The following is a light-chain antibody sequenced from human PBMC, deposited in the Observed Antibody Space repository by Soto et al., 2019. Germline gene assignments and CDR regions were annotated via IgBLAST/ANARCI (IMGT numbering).Light chain of an antibody. Sequence: ILLTKSPSSLSASVGDRVTITCRASQGIRNDLGWYQQKPGKAPKRLIYAASSLQSGVPSRFSGSGSGRDFTLTISSLQPEDFATYYCLRDYSYFWAFGQGTKVDI. CDR1: QGIRND. J-gene: IGKJ1*01. V-gene: IGKV1-6*01. CDR3: LRDYSYFWA. CDR2: AAS.